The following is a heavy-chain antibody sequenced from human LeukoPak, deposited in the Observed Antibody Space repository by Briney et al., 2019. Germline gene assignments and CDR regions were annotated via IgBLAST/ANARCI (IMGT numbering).Heavy chain of an antibody. J-gene: IGHJ3*02. CDR3: ARTSMRAFDI. CDR2: ISSSGSSI. CDR1: GFTFSSYS. V-gene: IGHV3-48*02. D-gene: IGHD2/OR15-2a*01. Sequence: GGSLRLSCAASGFTFSSYSMTWVRQAPGKGLEWVSYISSSGSSIYYVDSVKGRFTISRDNGKNSLYLQMNSLRDEDTAVYYCARTSMRAFDIWGQGTMVTVSS.